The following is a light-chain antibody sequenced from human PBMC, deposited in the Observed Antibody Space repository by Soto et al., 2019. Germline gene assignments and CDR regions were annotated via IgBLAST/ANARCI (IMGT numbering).Light chain of an antibody. CDR2: TGS. CDR3: QQANSFPLT. J-gene: IGKJ4*01. CDR1: QGISNW. V-gene: IGKV1-12*01. Sequence: DLQMTQSPSSVSASVGDRVSITCRASQGISNWLAWYQQKPGRAPKLLIYTGSSLQSGVPSRFSGTGSGTDVTLTISSLQPEDVATYYWQQANSFPLTFGGGTKVEIK.